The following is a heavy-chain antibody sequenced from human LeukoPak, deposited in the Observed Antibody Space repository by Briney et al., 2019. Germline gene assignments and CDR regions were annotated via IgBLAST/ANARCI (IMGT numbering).Heavy chain of an antibody. J-gene: IGHJ6*03. CDR3: ARDPSRIVGATTLIYYYYYYMDV. D-gene: IGHD1-26*01. V-gene: IGHV3-30*04. CDR1: GFTFSSYA. Sequence: GGSLRLSCAASGFTFSSYAMHWVRQAPGKGLEWVAVISYDGSNKYYADSVKGRFTISRDNAKNSLYLQMNSLRAEDTAVYYCARDPSRIVGATTLIYYYYYYMDVWGKGTTVTVSS. CDR2: ISYDGSNK.